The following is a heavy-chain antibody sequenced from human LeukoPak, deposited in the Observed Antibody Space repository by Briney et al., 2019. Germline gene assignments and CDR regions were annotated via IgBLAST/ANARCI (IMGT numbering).Heavy chain of an antibody. V-gene: IGHV3-23*01. CDR2: ISGSGGST. CDR3: ANTDYYYVMDV. CDR1: AFTFSSYA. J-gene: IGHJ6*02. D-gene: IGHD2-8*02. Sequence: PGGSLRLSCAASAFTFSSYAMSWVRQAQGKGLEWVSAISGSGGSTYYADSVKGRFTISRDNSKITLYLQKNSLRAEDTAVYSCANTDYYYVMDVWGQGTTVTVSS.